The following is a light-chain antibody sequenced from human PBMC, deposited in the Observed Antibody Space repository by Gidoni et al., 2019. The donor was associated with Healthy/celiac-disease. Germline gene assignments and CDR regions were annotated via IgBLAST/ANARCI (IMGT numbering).Light chain of an antibody. Sequence: QSALTHPASVSGSPGQSITIPCTGTSSDVGGYNYVSWYQQPPGKAPKLMIYDVSNRPSGVSNRFSGSKSGNTASLTISGLQAEDEADYYCSSYTSSSTLFGGGTKLTVL. CDR2: DVS. CDR1: SSDVGGYNY. J-gene: IGLJ2*01. CDR3: SSYTSSSTL. V-gene: IGLV2-14*01.